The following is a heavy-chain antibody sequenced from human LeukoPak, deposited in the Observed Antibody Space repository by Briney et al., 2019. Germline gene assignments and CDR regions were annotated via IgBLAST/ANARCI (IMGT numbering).Heavy chain of an antibody. CDR2: IYSDGST. D-gene: IGHD3-10*02. Sequence: GGSLRLSCAASGLTARNNYMSWVRQSPGKGLEWVSVIYSDGSTYYEDSVKGRFTISRDTSKNSLYLQMNSLRAEDTAVYYCAELGITMIGGVWGKGTTVTVSS. CDR3: AELGITMIGGV. CDR1: GLTARNNY. J-gene: IGHJ6*04. V-gene: IGHV3-53*01.